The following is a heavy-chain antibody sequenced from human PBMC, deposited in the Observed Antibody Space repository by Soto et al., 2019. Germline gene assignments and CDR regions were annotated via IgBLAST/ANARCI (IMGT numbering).Heavy chain of an antibody. V-gene: IGHV3-30-3*01. CDR2: ISKGGSNL. CDR1: GFALSSYD. D-gene: IGHD6-19*01. Sequence: PXGSLWLWCAASGFALSSYDIHWVRQAPGKGLEWVTVISKGGSNLYFADSVKGRFTISRDNSKNTLYLQMNSLRSEDTAVYYCAREVEYTSAFGISSSFDYWGQVSLVTVSS. J-gene: IGHJ4*02. CDR3: AREVEYTSAFGISSSFDY.